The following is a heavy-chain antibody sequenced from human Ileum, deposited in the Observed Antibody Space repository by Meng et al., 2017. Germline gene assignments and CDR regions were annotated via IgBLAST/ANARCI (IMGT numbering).Heavy chain of an antibody. J-gene: IGHJ4*02. D-gene: IGHD6-19*01. CDR2: ISGSGRTK. V-gene: IGHV3-48*04. Sequence: GESLKISCAASGFSFSTYCMNWVRQVPGKGLEWVSHISGSGRTKDYADSVRGRFTISRDNAKNSLYLQMNSLRGEDTAVYYCARGYSGFAKWGQGTLVTVSS. CDR3: ARGYSGFAK. CDR1: GFSFSTYC.